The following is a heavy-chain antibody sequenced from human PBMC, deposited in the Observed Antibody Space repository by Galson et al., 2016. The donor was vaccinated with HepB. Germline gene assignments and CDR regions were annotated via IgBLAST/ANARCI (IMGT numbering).Heavy chain of an antibody. Sequence: SVKVSCKASGYTFTTYGISWVRQAPGQGLEWMGWISPYSGNTNYAQKFQGRVTMSTDTSTSTAYMELRSLRSDDTAVYYCAKKEGAAARNHYYSYHGMDVWGRGTTVTVSS. CDR1: GYTFTTYG. D-gene: IGHD6-13*01. J-gene: IGHJ6*02. CDR2: ISPYSGNT. V-gene: IGHV1-18*01. CDR3: AKKEGAAARNHYYSYHGMDV.